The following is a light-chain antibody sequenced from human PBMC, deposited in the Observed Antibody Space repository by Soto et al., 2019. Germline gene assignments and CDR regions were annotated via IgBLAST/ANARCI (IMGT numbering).Light chain of an antibody. CDR2: TGS. Sequence: DIQMTQSPSSVSASVGDRVSITCRESQGISNCLAWYQQKPGRAPKLLIYTGSSLQSGVPSRFSGTGSGTDFTLTISSLQPEDVATYYCQEANSFPLTFGGGTKVEIK. J-gene: IGKJ4*01. V-gene: IGKV1-12*01. CDR1: QGISNC. CDR3: QEANSFPLT.